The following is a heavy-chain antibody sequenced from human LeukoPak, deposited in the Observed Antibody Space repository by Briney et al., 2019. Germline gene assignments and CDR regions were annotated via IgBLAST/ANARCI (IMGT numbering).Heavy chain of an antibody. CDR2: VRYDGSIQ. Sequence: PGGSLRLSCAASGFNFHSYGMRWVRQAPGKGLDWVAFVRYDGSIQYYAGSVKGRFAISRDNSKDTVALQMNSLRTEDTAVYYCGKGSSTSACPDYWGQGTLVTVSS. J-gene: IGHJ4*02. CDR1: GFNFHSYG. D-gene: IGHD6-19*01. V-gene: IGHV3-30*02. CDR3: GKGSSTSACPDY.